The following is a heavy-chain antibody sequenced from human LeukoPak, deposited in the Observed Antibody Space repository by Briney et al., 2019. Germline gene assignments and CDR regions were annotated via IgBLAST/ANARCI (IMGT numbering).Heavy chain of an antibody. CDR3: ARRQSATLMF. D-gene: IGHD2-15*01. CDR2: INPNSGDT. V-gene: IGHV1-2*02. Sequence: ASVKVSCKASGYTFTDYYMHWVRQAPGQGLEWMGWINPNSGDTNSAQKFQGRVTMTRDTSITTAYMELSSLRSDDTAVYYCARRQSATLMFWGQGTLVTVSP. CDR1: GYTFTDYY. J-gene: IGHJ4*02.